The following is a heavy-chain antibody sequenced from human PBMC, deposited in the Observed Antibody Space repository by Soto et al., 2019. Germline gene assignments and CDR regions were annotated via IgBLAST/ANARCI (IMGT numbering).Heavy chain of an antibody. CDR2: IIPTFGQT. CDR1: GDTFSSYA. D-gene: IGHD3-10*02. V-gene: IGHV1-69*18. Sequence: QAQLVQSGAEVKKPGSSVKVSCKAPGDTFSSYAISWVRQAPGQGLEWMGKIIPTFGQTHYAEKFRGTLTISADESTSTVYMELSSLMAEDTAVYYCARDPLSSFAMDVWGQGTTVIVSS. J-gene: IGHJ6*02. CDR3: ARDPLSSFAMDV.